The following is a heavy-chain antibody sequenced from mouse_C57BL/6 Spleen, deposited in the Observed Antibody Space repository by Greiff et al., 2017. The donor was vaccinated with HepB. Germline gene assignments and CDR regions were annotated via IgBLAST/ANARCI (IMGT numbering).Heavy chain of an antibody. J-gene: IGHJ4*01. Sequence: QVQLKQPGAELVRPGSSVKLSCKASGYTFTSYWMHWVKQRPIQGLEWIGNIDPSDSETHYNQKFKDKATLTVDKSSSTAYMQLSSLTSEDSAVYYCARYGYYFMDYWGQGTSVTVSS. CDR2: IDPSDSET. CDR1: GYTFTSYW. D-gene: IGHD2-3*01. CDR3: ARYGYYFMDY. V-gene: IGHV1-52*01.